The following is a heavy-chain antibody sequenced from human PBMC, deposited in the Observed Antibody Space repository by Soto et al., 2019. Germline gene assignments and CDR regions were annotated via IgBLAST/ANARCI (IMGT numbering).Heavy chain of an antibody. CDR1: GFTFSSYG. J-gene: IGHJ4*02. V-gene: IGHV3-30*03. Sequence: GGSLRLSCAASGFTFSSYGMHWASRAPGKGLAWVAAISYDGGNKYYADSVKGRFPISRDNSKNPLYLQMNSLEAEDTAVYYPARASDQWLVGYYFDHCGQGTLVTVST. CDR2: ISYDGGNK. D-gene: IGHD6-19*01. CDR3: ARASDQWLVGYYFDH.